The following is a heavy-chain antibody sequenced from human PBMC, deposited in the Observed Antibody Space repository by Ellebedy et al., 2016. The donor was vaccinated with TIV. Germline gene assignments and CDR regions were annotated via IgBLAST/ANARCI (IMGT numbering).Heavy chain of an antibody. J-gene: IGHJ4*02. V-gene: IGHV3-23*01. CDR3: AKLDSSGYYYGRLDY. CDR1: GFTFRNFA. Sequence: GESLKISCAASGFTFRNFAMTWVRQAPGKVLEWVSSISSSGVSSDYADSVRGRVTISRDNSKSTLYLQMDSLRADDSAEYYCAKLDSSGYYYGRLDYWGQGTLVTVSS. CDR2: ISSSGVSS. D-gene: IGHD3-22*01.